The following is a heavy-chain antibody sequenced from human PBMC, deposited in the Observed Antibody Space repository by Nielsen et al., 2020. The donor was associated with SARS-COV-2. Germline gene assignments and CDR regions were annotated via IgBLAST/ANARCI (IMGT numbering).Heavy chain of an antibody. J-gene: IGHJ3*02. CDR2: ISGSGGST. CDR3: AKRAVAGFYDAFDI. V-gene: IGHV3-23*01. Sequence: WIRQPPGKGLEWVSAISGSGGSTYYADSVKGRFTISRDNSKNTLYLQMNSLRAEDTAVYYCAKRAVAGFYDAFDIWGQGTMVTVSS. D-gene: IGHD6-19*01.